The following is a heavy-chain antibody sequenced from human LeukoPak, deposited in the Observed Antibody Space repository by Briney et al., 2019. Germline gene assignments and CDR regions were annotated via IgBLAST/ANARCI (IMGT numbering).Heavy chain of an antibody. CDR3: ARDLGYCSGGSCYSTN. Sequence: GGSLRLSRAASGFTFSSYSMNWVRQAPGKGLEWVSSISSSSSYIYYADSVKGRFTISRDNAKNSLYLQMNSLRAEDTAVYYCARDLGYCSGGSCYSTNWGQGTLVTVSS. D-gene: IGHD2-15*01. J-gene: IGHJ4*02. CDR1: GFTFSSYS. CDR2: ISSSSSYI. V-gene: IGHV3-21*01.